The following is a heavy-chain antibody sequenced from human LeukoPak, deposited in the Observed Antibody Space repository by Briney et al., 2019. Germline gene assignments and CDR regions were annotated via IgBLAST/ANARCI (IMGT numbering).Heavy chain of an antibody. Sequence: PGGSLRLSCAASGFIFSTYSMNWVRQAPGKGLEWVSSISSSSSYKYYADSVKGRFTISRDNAKNSLFLQMSSLRAEDMGVYYCARVGRGAMAGFDYWGQGTLVTVSS. CDR2: ISSSSSYK. D-gene: IGHD6-19*01. V-gene: IGHV3-21*01. CDR3: ARVGRGAMAGFDY. CDR1: GFIFSTYS. J-gene: IGHJ4*02.